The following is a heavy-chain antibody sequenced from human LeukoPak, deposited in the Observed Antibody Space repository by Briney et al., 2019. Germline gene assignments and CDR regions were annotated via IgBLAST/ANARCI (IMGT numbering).Heavy chain of an antibody. CDR2: ISAYNGNR. CDR3: ARVKALYCSSTSCYRGAFDI. J-gene: IGHJ3*02. D-gene: IGHD2-2*02. V-gene: IGHV1-18*01. Sequence: ASVKVSCKASDYTFTSYGISWVRQAPGQGLEWMGWISAYNGNRNYVQKLQGRVTMTTDTSTSTAYMELRSLRSDDTAVYYCARVKALYCSSTSCYRGAFDIWGQGTMVTVSP. CDR1: DYTFTSYG.